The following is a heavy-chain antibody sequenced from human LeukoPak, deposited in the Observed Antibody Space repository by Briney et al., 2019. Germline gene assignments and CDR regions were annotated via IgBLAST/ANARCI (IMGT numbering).Heavy chain of an antibody. CDR1: GYTFTSYY. J-gene: IGHJ3*02. CDR3: ARDRQYPMISDAFDI. CDR2: INPSGGST. V-gene: IGHV1-46*01. Sequence: ASVKVSCKASGYTFTSYYMHWVRQAPGQGLEWMGIINPSGGSTTYAQKFQGRVTMTRDTSTSTVYMELSSLRSEDTAVYYCARDRQYPMISDAFDIWGQGTMVIVSS. D-gene: IGHD3-22*01.